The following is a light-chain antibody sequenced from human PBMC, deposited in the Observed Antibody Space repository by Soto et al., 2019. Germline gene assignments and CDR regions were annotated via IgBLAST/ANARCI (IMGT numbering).Light chain of an antibody. CDR3: QQYNNWPPIT. CDR2: GAS. V-gene: IGKV3-15*01. Sequence: IGLAQSPATLSLSAGDRATLSCRTSQSVSSNLAWYQQKPGQAPRLLIYGASTRATGIPARFSGSGSGTEFTLSICSLQSEDLAVYYCQQYNNWPPITFGQGTRLEIK. CDR1: QSVSSN. J-gene: IGKJ5*01.